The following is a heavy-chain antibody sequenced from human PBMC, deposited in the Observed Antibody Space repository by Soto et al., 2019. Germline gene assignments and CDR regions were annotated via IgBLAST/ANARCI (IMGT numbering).Heavy chain of an antibody. Sequence: QAQLVQSGAEVMKPGASVKVSCKASGYIFSTYGITWVRQAPGQGHEWMGWSSGYNGNTDDGQKLQGRVSMTIDTSTSTAYMDVRSMRSDDTAVYYFARVEAYSTSWYAVDVWGQGTTVIVSS. CDR1: GYIFSTYG. J-gene: IGHJ6*02. V-gene: IGHV1-18*01. CDR3: ARVEAYSTSWYAVDV. CDR2: SSGYNGNT. D-gene: IGHD2-2*01.